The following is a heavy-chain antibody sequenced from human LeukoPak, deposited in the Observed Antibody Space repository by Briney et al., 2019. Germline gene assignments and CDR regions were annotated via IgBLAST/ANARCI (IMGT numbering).Heavy chain of an antibody. D-gene: IGHD3-10*01. V-gene: IGHV4-34*01. CDR1: GGSFSGYY. Sequence: SETLSPTCAVYGGSFSGYYWSWIRQPPGKGLEWIGEINHSGSTNYNPSLKSRVTISVDTSKNQFSLKLSSVTAADTAVYYCARCPAMVRGVITRVFDYWGQGTLVTVSS. CDR3: ARCPAMVRGVITRVFDY. CDR2: INHSGST. J-gene: IGHJ4*02.